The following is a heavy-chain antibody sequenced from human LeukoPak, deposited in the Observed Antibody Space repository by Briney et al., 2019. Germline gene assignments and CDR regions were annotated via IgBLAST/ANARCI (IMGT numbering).Heavy chain of an antibody. CDR1: GYTLTGYY. J-gene: IGHJ4*02. V-gene: IGHV1-2*02. Sequence: EASVKVSCKASGYTLTGYYMHWVRQAPGQGLEWMGWINPNSGGTNYAQKFQGRVTMTRDTSISTAYMELSRLRSDDTAVYYCARDTYCSSTSCYSPDYWGQGTLVTVSS. CDR3: ARDTYCSSTSCYSPDY. D-gene: IGHD2-2*01. CDR2: INPNSGGT.